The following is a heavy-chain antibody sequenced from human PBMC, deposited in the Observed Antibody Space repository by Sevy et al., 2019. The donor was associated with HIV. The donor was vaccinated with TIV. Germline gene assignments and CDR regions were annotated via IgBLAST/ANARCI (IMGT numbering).Heavy chain of an antibody. J-gene: IGHJ6*02. D-gene: IGHD6-13*01. CDR1: GFTFDDYA. CDR2: ISWDGGST. CDR3: AKPYRIAVAGDYYYSGMDV. Sequence: GGSLRLSCAVSGFTFDDYAMHWVRQAPGKGLEWVSLISWDGGSTYYADSVKGRFTISSDNSKNYLYLQMNSLRAEDTALYYCAKPYRIAVAGDYYYSGMDVWGQGTMVTVSS. V-gene: IGHV3-43D*03.